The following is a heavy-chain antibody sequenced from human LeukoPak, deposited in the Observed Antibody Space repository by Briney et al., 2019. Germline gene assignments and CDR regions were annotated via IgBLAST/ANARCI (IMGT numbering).Heavy chain of an antibody. CDR3: ARAIRFDYGDYGGSYFDY. J-gene: IGHJ4*02. Sequence: SQTLSLTCAVSGGSISSGGYSWSWIRQPPGKGLEWIGYIYHSGSTYYNPSLKSRVTISVDRSKNQFSLKLSSVTAADTAVYYCARAIRFDYGDYGGSYFDYWGQGTLVTVSS. CDR1: GGSISSGGYS. V-gene: IGHV4-30-2*01. CDR2: IYHSGST. D-gene: IGHD4-17*01.